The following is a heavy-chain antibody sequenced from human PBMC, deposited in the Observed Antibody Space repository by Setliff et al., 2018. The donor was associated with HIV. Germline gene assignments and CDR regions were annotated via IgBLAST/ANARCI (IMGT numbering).Heavy chain of an antibody. CDR3: ASGGDYYFDS. V-gene: IGHV1-18*01. D-gene: IGHD2-21*02. CDR2: ISVYSGHT. CDR1: GYMFISYG. Sequence: ASVKVSCKASGYMFISYGISWVRQAPGPGLEWMGWISVYSGHTKYAQKFQDRVTMTTDTSTSTAYMEMRDLTSDDTAVYYCASGGDYYFDSWGQGTLVTVSS. J-gene: IGHJ4*02.